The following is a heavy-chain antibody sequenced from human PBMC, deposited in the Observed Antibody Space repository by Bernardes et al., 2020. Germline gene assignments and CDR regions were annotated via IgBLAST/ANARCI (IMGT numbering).Heavy chain of an antibody. CDR2: ISPDTGNT. CDR3: AKDVGEDFWSNYYVNPGYYYYGMDG. J-gene: IGHJ6*02. D-gene: IGHD3-3*01. Sequence: ASVKVSCKASGYTFIKYGITWLRQAPGQGLEWMGWISPDTGNTNYAQKVQGRVTMTTETSTNTVYMELRSLRSDDTAVYYCAKDVGEDFWSNYYVNPGYYYYGMDGWGQGNTVTVSS. V-gene: IGHV1-18*01. CDR1: GYTFIKYG.